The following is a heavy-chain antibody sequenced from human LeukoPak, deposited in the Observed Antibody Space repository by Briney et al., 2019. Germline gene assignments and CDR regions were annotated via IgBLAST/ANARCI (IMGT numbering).Heavy chain of an antibody. CDR1: GLTFSSYW. CDR3: AREFRVLPDI. J-gene: IGHJ3*02. V-gene: IGHV3-74*01. CDR2: TNTDGSST. Sequence: GGSLRLSCAASGLTFSSYWMHWVRQAPGKGLVWVSRTNTDGSSTNYAGSVKGRFTISRDNAKNTLYLQMNSLRDEDTAVYYCAREFRVLPDIWGQGTMVTVSS. D-gene: IGHD2-8*02.